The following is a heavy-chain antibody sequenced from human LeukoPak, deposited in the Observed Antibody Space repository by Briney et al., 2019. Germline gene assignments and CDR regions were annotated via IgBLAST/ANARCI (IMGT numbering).Heavy chain of an antibody. CDR3: ARDRYSSSWSGSWYYYYYMDV. Sequence: SETLSLTCTVSGGSISSYYWSWIRQPAGKGLEWIGRIYTSGSTNYNPSLKSRVTMSVDTSKNQFSLKLNSVTAADTAVYYCARDRYSSSWSGSWYYYYYMDVWGKGTTVTISS. CDR1: GGSISSYY. J-gene: IGHJ6*03. V-gene: IGHV4-4*07. D-gene: IGHD6-13*01. CDR2: IYTSGST.